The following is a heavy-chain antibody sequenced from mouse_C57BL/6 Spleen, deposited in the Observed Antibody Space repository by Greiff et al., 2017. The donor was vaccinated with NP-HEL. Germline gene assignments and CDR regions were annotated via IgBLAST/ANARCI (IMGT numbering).Heavy chain of an antibody. D-gene: IGHD6-1*01. CDR1: GYTFTSYW. CDR2: INPSNGGT. J-gene: IGHJ4*01. V-gene: IGHV1-53*01. Sequence: QVQLQQSGTELVKPGASVKLSCKASGYTFTSYWMHWVKQRPGQGLEWIGNINPSNGGTNYNEKFKSKATLTVDKSSSTAYMQLSSLTSEDSAVYYCARSPPYYYAMDYWGQGTSVTVSS. CDR3: ARSPPYYYAMDY.